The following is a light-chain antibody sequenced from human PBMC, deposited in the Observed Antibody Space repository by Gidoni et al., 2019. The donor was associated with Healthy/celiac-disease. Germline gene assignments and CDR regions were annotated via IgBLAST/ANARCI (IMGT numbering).Light chain of an antibody. V-gene: IGKV3-11*01. CDR3: YQHSSYPPIT. CDR1: QSVRSY. CDR2: DAS. Sequence: PGERATLSCRASQSVRSYLAWYQQKPGQAPRLLIYDASNSATGIPARCIGSGSGTNFSLTISSLEPQDYSVYYCYQHSSYPPITFGQXTRLEIK. J-gene: IGKJ5*01.